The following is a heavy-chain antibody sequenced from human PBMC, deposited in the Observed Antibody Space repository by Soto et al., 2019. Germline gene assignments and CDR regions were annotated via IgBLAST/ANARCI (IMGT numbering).Heavy chain of an antibody. CDR2: ISGSGGST. Sequence: GSLRLSCAASGFTFSSYAMSWVRQAPGKGLEWVSAISGSGGSTYYADSVKGRFTISRDNSKNTLYLQMNSLRAEDTAVYYCATNPIIAVAGYFDYWGQGTLVTVSS. J-gene: IGHJ4*02. CDR3: ATNPIIAVAGYFDY. V-gene: IGHV3-23*01. D-gene: IGHD6-19*01. CDR1: GFTFSSYA.